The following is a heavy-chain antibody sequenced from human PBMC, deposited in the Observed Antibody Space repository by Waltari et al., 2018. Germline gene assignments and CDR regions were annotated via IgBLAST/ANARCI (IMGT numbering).Heavy chain of an antibody. J-gene: IGHJ6*02. V-gene: IGHV1-69*10. CDR2: ISPVLKLT. CDR1: GGIFRPYA. D-gene: IGHD4-4*01. Sequence: QVQLVQSWAEVKKPGSSVTVPCRASGGIFRPYAPSWARQGPGQGPAWMGGISPVLKLTNYPQWCQDRVTRTPDKSTSTSYMGLSSLRPEVTALYYCARAQAQVRTPDYYYYALDVWGQGTTVTVSS. CDR3: ARAQAQVRTPDYYYYALDV.